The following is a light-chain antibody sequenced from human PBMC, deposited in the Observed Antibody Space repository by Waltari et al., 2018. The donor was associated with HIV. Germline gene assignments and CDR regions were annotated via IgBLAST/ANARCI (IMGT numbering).Light chain of an antibody. CDR1: SSNTGAGYD. V-gene: IGLV1-40*01. CDR3: QSYDRSLSVWV. CDR2: ANT. J-gene: IGLJ3*02. Sequence: QSVLTQPPSVSGAPGQRVTISCTGSSSNTGAGYDVHWYQQLPGTAPRPLIYANTIRPAGVPDRVSGSKSGTSASLAIAGLQDEDEAVYYCQSYDRSLSVWVFGGGTKVTVL.